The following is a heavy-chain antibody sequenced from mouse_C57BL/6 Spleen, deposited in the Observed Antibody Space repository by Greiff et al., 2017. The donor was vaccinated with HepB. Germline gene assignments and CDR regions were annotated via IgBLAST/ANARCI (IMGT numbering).Heavy chain of an antibody. Sequence: DVKLVESGPGLVKPSQSLSLTCSVTGYSITSGYYWNWIRQFPGNKLEWMGYISYDGSNNYNPSLKNRISITRDTSKNQFFLKLNSVTTEDTATYYCARRPANYYAMDYWGQGTSVTVSS. CDR2: ISYDGSN. J-gene: IGHJ4*01. CDR3: ARRPANYYAMDY. V-gene: IGHV3-6*01. CDR1: GYSITSGYY.